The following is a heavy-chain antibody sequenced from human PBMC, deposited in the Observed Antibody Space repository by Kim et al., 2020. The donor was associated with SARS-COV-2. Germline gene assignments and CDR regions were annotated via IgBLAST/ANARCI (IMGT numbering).Heavy chain of an antibody. V-gene: IGHV3-74*01. CDR2: GGGR. J-gene: IGHJ4*02. Sequence: GGGRGYEDSVKGRFTNSRDNAKNTVELLMNSLRAGDTAVYYCAELRRFDDWGQGSLVTVSS. D-gene: IGHD1-7*01. CDR3: AELRRFDD.